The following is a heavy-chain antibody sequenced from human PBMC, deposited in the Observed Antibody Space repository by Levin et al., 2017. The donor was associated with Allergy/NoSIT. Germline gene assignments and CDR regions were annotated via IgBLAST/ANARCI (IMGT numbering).Heavy chain of an antibody. V-gene: IGHV3-74*01. CDR3: AREAISQDYLLYPPIDF. D-gene: IGHD1-26*01. CDR1: GFTFSSYW. Sequence: PGGSLRLSCAASGFTFSSYWMHWVRQAPGKGLVWVSRISSDGSITSYADSVKGRFTISRDNAKNTLYLQVNSLRAEDTAVFYCAREAISQDYLLYPPIDFWGQGTLVTVSS. J-gene: IGHJ4*02. CDR2: ISSDGSIT.